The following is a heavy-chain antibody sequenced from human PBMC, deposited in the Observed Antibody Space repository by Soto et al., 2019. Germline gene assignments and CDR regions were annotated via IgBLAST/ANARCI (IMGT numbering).Heavy chain of an antibody. Sequence: ASVKVSCKASGGSFSSYAISWVRQAPGQRLEWMGGINVVYGNTKYSQKFQGRVTITRDKSASTAYMELSSLRSEDTAVYYCARLAVAGELGYWGQGTLVTVSS. CDR3: ARLAVAGELGY. J-gene: IGHJ4*02. CDR1: GGSFSSYA. CDR2: INVVYGNT. V-gene: IGHV1-3*01. D-gene: IGHD6-19*01.